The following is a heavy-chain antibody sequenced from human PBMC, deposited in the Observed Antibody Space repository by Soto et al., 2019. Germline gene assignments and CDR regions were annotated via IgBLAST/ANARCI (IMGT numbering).Heavy chain of an antibody. D-gene: IGHD2-15*01. J-gene: IGHJ4*02. V-gene: IGHV3-30*18. Sequence: QVQLVESGGGVVQPGRSLRLSCAASGFTFSSYGMHWVRQAPGKGLEWVAVISSDGSNKYYADSVKGRFTISRDNSKNTLHLQMNSLRAEDTAVLYCAKPPVARGYFDYWGQGTLVTVSS. CDR2: ISSDGSNK. CDR1: GFTFSSYG. CDR3: AKPPVARGYFDY.